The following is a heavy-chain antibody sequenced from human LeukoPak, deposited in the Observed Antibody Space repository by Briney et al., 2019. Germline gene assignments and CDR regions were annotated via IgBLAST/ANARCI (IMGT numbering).Heavy chain of an antibody. J-gene: IGHJ4*02. Sequence: GGSLRLSCAASGFTVSSNYMSWVRQAPGKGLEWVSVIYSGGSTYYADSVKGRFTISRDNSKNTLYLQMNSLRAEDTAVYYCAQDIPIEEVPLLGPGFWGQGTLVTVSS. D-gene: IGHD2/OR15-2a*01. V-gene: IGHV3-53*01. CDR2: IYSGGST. CDR3: AQDIPIEEVPLLGPGF. CDR1: GFTVSSNY.